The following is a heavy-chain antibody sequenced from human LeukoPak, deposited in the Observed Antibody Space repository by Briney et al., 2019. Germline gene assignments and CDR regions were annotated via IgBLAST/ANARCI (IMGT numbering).Heavy chain of an antibody. J-gene: IGHJ6*02. CDR3: ARDSFYYGSRTSFYGMDV. CDR1: GGSISNYY. V-gene: IGHV4-59*01. D-gene: IGHD3-10*01. CDR2: MSYSGST. Sequence: PSETPSLTCTVSGGSISNYYWSWIRQPPGEGLEWIGYMSYSGSTDYNPSLKSRVTISVDTSQNQFSLKLRSMTAADTAVYYCARDSFYYGSRTSFYGMDVWGQGTTVTVSS.